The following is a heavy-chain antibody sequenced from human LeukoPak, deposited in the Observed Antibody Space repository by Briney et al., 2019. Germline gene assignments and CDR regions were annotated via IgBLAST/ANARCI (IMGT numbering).Heavy chain of an antibody. CDR2: ISVSAGST. CDR1: GFTFSSYA. J-gene: IGHJ4*02. CDR3: ARLRWLHRYFDY. Sequence: GGSLRLSCAASGFTFSSYAMSWVRQAPGKGLDWVSAISVSAGSTYYADSVKGRFTISRDNSKNTLYLRMNSLRAEDTAVYYCARLRWLHRYFDYWGQGTLVTVSS. D-gene: IGHD5-24*01. V-gene: IGHV3-23*01.